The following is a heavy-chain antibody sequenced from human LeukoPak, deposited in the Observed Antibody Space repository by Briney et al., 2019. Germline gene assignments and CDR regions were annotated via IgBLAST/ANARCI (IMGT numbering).Heavy chain of an antibody. CDR2: ISGTGGDT. D-gene: IGHD1-26*01. Sequence: PSGGSLRLSCAASGLTFSRHAMSWDRQAPGKGLEWVSAISGTGGDTYYADSVKGRFTISRDSSKNTLFLHMNTLRAEDTAIYYCAKDRTVGASYWYFDLWGRGTLVTVSS. V-gene: IGHV3-23*01. CDR3: AKDRTVGASYWYFDL. CDR1: GLTFSRHA. J-gene: IGHJ2*01.